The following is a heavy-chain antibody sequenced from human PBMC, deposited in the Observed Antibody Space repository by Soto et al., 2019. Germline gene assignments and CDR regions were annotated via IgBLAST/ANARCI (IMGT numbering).Heavy chain of an antibody. CDR3: ARGGSSRDCSGGSCYDDAFDI. CDR1: GYTFTSYA. V-gene: IGHV1-3*01. CDR2: INAGNGNT. D-gene: IGHD2-15*01. J-gene: IGHJ3*02. Sequence: ASVKVSCKASGYTFTSYAMHWVRQAPGQRLEWMGWINAGNGNTKYSQKFQGRVTITRDTSASTAYMELSSLRSEDTAVYYCARGGSSRDCSGGSCYDDAFDIWGQGTMVTVSS.